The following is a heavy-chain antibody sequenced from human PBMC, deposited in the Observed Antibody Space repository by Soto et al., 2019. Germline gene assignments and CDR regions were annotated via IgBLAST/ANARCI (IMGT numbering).Heavy chain of an antibody. D-gene: IGHD6-19*01. Sequence: PSETLSLTCTVSGGSISSYYWSWIRQPPGKGLEWIGYIYYSGSTNYNPSLKSRVTISVDTSKNQFSLKLSSVTAADTAVYYCASSVAGTPPYGMDVWGQGTAVTVSS. CDR2: IYYSGST. V-gene: IGHV4-59*01. CDR3: ASSVAGTPPYGMDV. J-gene: IGHJ6*02. CDR1: GGSISSYY.